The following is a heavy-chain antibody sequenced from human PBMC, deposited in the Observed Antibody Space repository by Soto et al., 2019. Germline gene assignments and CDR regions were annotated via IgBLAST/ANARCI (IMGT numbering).Heavy chain of an antibody. V-gene: IGHV3-30*18. CDR3: AKDHRSSGWYGPHYYYYGMDV. CDR1: GFTFSSYG. D-gene: IGHD6-19*01. J-gene: IGHJ6*02. Sequence: PGGSLRLSCAASGFTFSSYGMHWVRQAPGKGLEWVAVISYDGSNKYYADSVKGRFTISRDNSKNTLYLQMNSLRAEDTAVYYCAKDHRSSGWYGPHYYYYGMDVWGQGTTVTVSS. CDR2: ISYDGSNK.